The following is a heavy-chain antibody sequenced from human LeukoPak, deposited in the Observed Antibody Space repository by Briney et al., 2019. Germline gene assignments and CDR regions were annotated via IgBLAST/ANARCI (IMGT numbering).Heavy chain of an antibody. V-gene: IGHV3-21*01. J-gene: IGHJ3*02. Sequence: PGGSLRLSCAASGFTFSSYAMNWVRRAPGKGLEWVSSISSSSSYIYYADSVKGRFAISRDNAKNSLYLQMNSLRAEDTAVYYCASDDYGGFDIWGQGTMVTVSS. D-gene: IGHD4-23*01. CDR2: ISSSSSYI. CDR1: GFTFSSYA. CDR3: ASDDYGGFDI.